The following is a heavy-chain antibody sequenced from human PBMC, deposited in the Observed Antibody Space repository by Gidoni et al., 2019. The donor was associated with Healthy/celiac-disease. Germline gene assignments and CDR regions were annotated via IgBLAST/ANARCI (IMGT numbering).Heavy chain of an antibody. Sequence: QVQLVQSGAEVTKPGASVKVSCKASGYTFTSYAMHWVRQAPGQRLEWMGWINAGNGNTKYSQKFQGRVTITRDTSASTAYMELSSLRSEDTAVYYCAREGGSGTPGRFDPWGQGTLVTVSS. CDR1: GYTFTSYA. V-gene: IGHV1-3*01. CDR2: INAGNGNT. D-gene: IGHD3-10*01. CDR3: AREGGSGTPGRFDP. J-gene: IGHJ5*02.